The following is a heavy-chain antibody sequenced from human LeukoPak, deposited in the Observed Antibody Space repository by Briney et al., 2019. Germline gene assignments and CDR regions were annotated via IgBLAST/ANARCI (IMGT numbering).Heavy chain of an antibody. V-gene: IGHV4-34*01. CDR1: GGSFRGYY. J-gene: IGHJ6*04. CDR3: ARGRLVVPAAMSEVYYYYYGMDV. CDR2: INHSGST. Sequence: ADTLSLTCGVCGGSFRGYYWSCIRQPPGKGLEYIGEINHSGSTNYNPALKRRVPISVDTSKNQFSLKLSSVTAADTAVYYCARGRLVVPAAMSEVYYYYYGMDVWGKGTTVTVSS. D-gene: IGHD2-2*01.